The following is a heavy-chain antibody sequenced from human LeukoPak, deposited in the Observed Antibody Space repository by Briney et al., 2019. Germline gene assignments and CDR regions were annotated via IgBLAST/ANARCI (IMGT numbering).Heavy chain of an antibody. D-gene: IGHD1-1*01. CDR2: MYSGGST. J-gene: IGHJ6*02. V-gene: IGHV3-66*01. Sequence: PGGSLRLSCSSSGLTVSSNFITWVRQAPGKGLEWVSAMYSGGSTFYADSVRGRFNISRDNSKKTMFLQMRSLRVEAAAVYYCASSGTASRGAMDVWGQGTTVTVSS. CDR1: GLTVSSNF. CDR3: ASSGTASRGAMDV.